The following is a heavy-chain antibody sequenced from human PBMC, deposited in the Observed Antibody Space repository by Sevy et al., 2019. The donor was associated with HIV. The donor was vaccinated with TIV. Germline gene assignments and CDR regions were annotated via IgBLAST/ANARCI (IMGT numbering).Heavy chain of an antibody. CDR2: ISYDGSSK. D-gene: IGHD2-2*01. CDR1: GFTFSSFA. V-gene: IGHV3-30-3*01. CDR3: AILGVDCVSTNCYGMRSLSFDF. Sequence: GGSLRLSCAASGFTFSSFAMHWVRQAPGKGLEWAAVISYDGSSKYYPDSVKGRFTISRDNAKNTLYLQMNRLRPEDTAVYFCAILGVDCVSTNCYGMRSLSFDFWGQGTLVTVSS. J-gene: IGHJ4*02.